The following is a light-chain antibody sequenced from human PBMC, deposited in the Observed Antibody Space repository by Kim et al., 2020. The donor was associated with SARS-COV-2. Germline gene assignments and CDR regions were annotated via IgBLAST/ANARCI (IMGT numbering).Light chain of an antibody. CDR2: GTS. CDR1: TGAVTSGYY. Sequence: PGGTVTLTCASTTGAVTSGYYPSWFQQKPGQVPRALIHGTSNKHSWTPARFSGSLLGDKAALTLSSVQPEDEADYYCLLYSGGGYVFGSGTKVT. J-gene: IGLJ1*01. V-gene: IGLV7-43*01. CDR3: LLYSGGGYV.